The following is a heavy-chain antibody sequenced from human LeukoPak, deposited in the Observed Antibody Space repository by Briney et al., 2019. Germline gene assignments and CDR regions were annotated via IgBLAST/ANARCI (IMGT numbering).Heavy chain of an antibody. D-gene: IGHD3-22*01. CDR2: IYYSGST. CDR1: GGSISSYY. Sequence: SETLSLTCTVSGGSISSYYWSWIRQPPGKGLEWIGYIYYSGSTNYNPSLKSRVTISVDTSKNQFSLKLSSVTAADTAVYYCATRVGYYDSSGYYQGYYFDYWGQGTLVTVSS. V-gene: IGHV4-59*01. CDR3: ATRVGYYDSSGYYQGYYFDY. J-gene: IGHJ4*02.